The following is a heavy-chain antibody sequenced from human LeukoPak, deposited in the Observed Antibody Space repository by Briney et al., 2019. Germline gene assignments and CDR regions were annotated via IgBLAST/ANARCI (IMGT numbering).Heavy chain of an antibody. CDR2: INAGNGNT. V-gene: IGHV1-3*03. Sequence: ASVKVSCKASGYTFTSYAMHWVRQAPGQRLEWMGWINAGNGNTKYSQEFQGRVTITRDTSASTAYMELSSLRSEDMAVYYCARAGMLGATRYYYYYMDVWGKGTTVTVSS. CDR3: ARAGMLGATRYYYYYMDV. CDR1: GYTFTSYA. D-gene: IGHD1-26*01. J-gene: IGHJ6*03.